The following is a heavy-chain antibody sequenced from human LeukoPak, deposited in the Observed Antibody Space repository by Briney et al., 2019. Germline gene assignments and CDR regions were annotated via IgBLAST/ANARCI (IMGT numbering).Heavy chain of an antibody. J-gene: IGHJ6*03. Sequence: ASVKVSCKASGYTFTGYYMHWVRQAPGQGLEWMGWINPNSGGTNYAQKFQGRVTMTRDTSISTAYMELSRLRSDDTAVYYCARRFGSSNYYYYYMDVWGKGTTVTVSS. CDR3: ARRFGSSNYYYYYMDV. V-gene: IGHV1-2*02. CDR2: INPNSGGT. D-gene: IGHD3-16*01. CDR1: GYTFTGYY.